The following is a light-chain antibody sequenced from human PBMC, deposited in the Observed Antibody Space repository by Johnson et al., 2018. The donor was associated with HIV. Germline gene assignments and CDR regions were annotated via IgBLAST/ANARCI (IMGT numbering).Light chain of an antibody. J-gene: IGLJ1*01. CDR1: SSNIGNNY. CDR3: GPWDNSLSTGGV. CDR2: ENN. Sequence: QSVLTQSPSVSAAPGQKVTISCSGSSSNIGNNYVSWYQQLPGTAPKLLIYENNKRPSGIPDRFSGSKSGTSATLGITGLQTGDEADYYCGPWDNSLSTGGVFGTGTKVTVL. V-gene: IGLV1-51*02.